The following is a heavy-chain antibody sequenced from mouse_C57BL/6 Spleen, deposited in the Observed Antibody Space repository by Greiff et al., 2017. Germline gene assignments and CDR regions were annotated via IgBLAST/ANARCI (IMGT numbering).Heavy chain of an antibody. CDR3: ARYQGSSPFDY. V-gene: IGHV1-82*01. J-gene: IGHJ2*01. CDR2: IYPGDGNT. Sequence: QVQLKQSGPELVKPGASVKISCKASGYAFSSSWMNWVKQRPGKGLEWIGRIYPGDGNTNYNGKFKGKATLTADKSSSTAYMHLSSLTSEDSAVYFCARYQGSSPFDYWGQGTTLTVSS. CDR1: GYAFSSSW. D-gene: IGHD1-1*01.